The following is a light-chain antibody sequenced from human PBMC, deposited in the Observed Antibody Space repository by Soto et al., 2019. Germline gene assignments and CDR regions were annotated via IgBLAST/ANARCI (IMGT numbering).Light chain of an antibody. J-gene: IGKJ4*01. CDR3: QQSYNIQALT. Sequence: DIQITHSPSTLSASVGDRVTITCRASQSISSWLAWYQQKPGKAPKLLIYKASTLESGVPSNFSGSGSGTEFSLTISSLQPEDFATYYCQQSYNIQALTFGGGTKVDIK. V-gene: IGKV1-5*03. CDR2: KAS. CDR1: QSISSW.